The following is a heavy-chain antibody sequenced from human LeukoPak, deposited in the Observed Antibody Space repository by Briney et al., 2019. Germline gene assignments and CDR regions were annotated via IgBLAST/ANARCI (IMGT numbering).Heavy chain of an antibody. CDR1: GFTFSGYA. D-gene: IGHD2-2*01. CDR2: ISYDGSNK. V-gene: IGHV3-30-3*01. Sequence: PGGSLRLSCAASGFTFSGYAIHWVRQAPGKGLEWVAVISYDGSNKYYADSVKGRFTISRDNSKNTLYLQVNSLRAEDTAVYYCARASQDIVVVPAAITDFDYWGQGTLVTVSS. J-gene: IGHJ4*02. CDR3: ARASQDIVVVPAAITDFDY.